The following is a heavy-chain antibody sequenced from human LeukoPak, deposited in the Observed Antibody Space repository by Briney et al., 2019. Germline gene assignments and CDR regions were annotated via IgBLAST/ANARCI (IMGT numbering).Heavy chain of an antibody. Sequence: ASVKVSCKASGGTFSSYAISWVRQAPGQGLEWMGWISAYNGNTNYAQKLQGRVTMTTDTSTSTAYMELRSLRSDDTAVYYCASGDSSGYPLGYWGQGTLVTVSS. J-gene: IGHJ4*02. CDR2: ISAYNGNT. V-gene: IGHV1-18*01. CDR1: GGTFSSYA. CDR3: ASGDSSGYPLGY. D-gene: IGHD3-22*01.